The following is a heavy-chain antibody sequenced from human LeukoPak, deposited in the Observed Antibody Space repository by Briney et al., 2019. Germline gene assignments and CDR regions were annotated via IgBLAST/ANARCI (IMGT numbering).Heavy chain of an antibody. D-gene: IGHD6-13*01. CDR1: GYTFTSYD. CDR3: ARVMQQQLVYYYYYMDV. CDR2: MNPNSGNT. Sequence: ASVKVSCKASGYTFTSYDINWVRQATGQGLEWMGWMNPNSGNTGYAQKFQGRVTITRNTSINTAYMELSSLRSEDTAVYYCARVMQQQLVYYYYYMDVWGKGTTVTISS. V-gene: IGHV1-8*03. J-gene: IGHJ6*03.